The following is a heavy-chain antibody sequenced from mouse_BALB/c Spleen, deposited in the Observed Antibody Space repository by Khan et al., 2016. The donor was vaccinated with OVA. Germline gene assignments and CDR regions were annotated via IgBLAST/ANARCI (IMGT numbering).Heavy chain of an antibody. Sequence: EVKLVESGGDLVKPGGSLKLSCAASGFSFSSYSMSWVRQTPDKRLEWVATISSGGDYTYYPDIVKGRFTITRDNAKNTLYLQMSSLKSEDTAMYYCASHLSGSFACWGQGTLVTVST. J-gene: IGHJ3*01. CDR1: GFSFSSYS. CDR2: ISSGGDYT. CDR3: ASHLSGSFAC. D-gene: IGHD4-1*01. V-gene: IGHV5-6*01.